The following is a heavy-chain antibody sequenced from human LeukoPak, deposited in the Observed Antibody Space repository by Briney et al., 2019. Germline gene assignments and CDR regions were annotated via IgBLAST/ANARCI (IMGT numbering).Heavy chain of an antibody. CDR1: GFTFSDYY. Sequence: PGGSLRLSCAASGFTFSDYYMSWVRQAPGKGLEWVAVISYDGSNKYYADSVKGRFTISRDNSKNTLYLQMNSLSAEDTAVYYCARDTDYYGSGSYPNWGQGTLVTVSS. V-gene: IGHV3-30-3*01. CDR2: ISYDGSNK. D-gene: IGHD3-10*01. CDR3: ARDTDYYGSGSYPN. J-gene: IGHJ4*02.